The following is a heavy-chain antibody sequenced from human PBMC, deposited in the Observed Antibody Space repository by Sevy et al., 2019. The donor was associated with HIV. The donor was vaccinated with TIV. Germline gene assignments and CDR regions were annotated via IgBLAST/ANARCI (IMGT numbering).Heavy chain of an antibody. D-gene: IGHD3-10*01. Sequence: SETLSLTCTVSGGSISSGGYYWSWIRQHPGKGLEWIGYIYYSGSTYYNPSLKSRVTISVDTSKNQFSLKLSSVTAADTAVYYCARDPRGGYYGSGSYYAHAFDIWGQGTMVTVSS. CDR3: ARDPRGGYYGSGSYYAHAFDI. CDR2: IYYSGST. CDR1: GGSISSGGYY. V-gene: IGHV4-31*03. J-gene: IGHJ3*02.